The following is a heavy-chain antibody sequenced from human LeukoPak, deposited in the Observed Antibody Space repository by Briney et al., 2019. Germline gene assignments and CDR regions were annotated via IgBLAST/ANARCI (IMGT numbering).Heavy chain of an antibody. D-gene: IGHD4-17*01. J-gene: IGHJ6*02. V-gene: IGHV1-2*02. CDR3: ARDIYGDYVGMDV. CDR2: INPNSGGT. CDR1: GYTFTGYY. Sequence: VKVSCKASGYTFTGYYMHWVRQAPGQGLEWMGWINPNSGGTNYAQKFQGRVTMTRDTSISTAYMELSRLRSDDTAVYYCARDIYGDYVGMDVWGQVTTVTVSS.